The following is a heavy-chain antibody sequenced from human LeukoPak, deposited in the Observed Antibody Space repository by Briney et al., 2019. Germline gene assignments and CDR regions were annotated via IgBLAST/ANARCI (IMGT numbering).Heavy chain of an antibody. Sequence: ASVKVSCKASGYTFTSYFIHWVRQAPGQGLEWVGVLNPSDGSTTYAQKFQGRVTMTRDTSTSTVYKDLNSLRSEDTAVFYCARDLGSGQPGTIPGGLDYWGQGTLVTVSA. CDR1: GYTFTSYF. CDR3: ARDLGSGQPGTIPGGLDY. CDR2: LNPSDGST. J-gene: IGHJ4*02. V-gene: IGHV1-46*01. D-gene: IGHD1-7*01.